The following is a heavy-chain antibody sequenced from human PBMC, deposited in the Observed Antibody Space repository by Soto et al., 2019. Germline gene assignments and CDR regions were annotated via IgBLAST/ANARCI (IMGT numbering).Heavy chain of an antibody. D-gene: IGHD3-10*01. CDR3: ARWAEVRGLWGNYYFDY. J-gene: IGHJ4*02. CDR2: IYYSGST. CDR1: GGSISSYY. Sequence: SETLSLTCTVSGGSISSYYWSWIRQPPGKGLEWIGYIYYSGSTNYNPSLKSRVTISVDTSKNQFSLKLSSVTAADTAVYYCARWAEVRGLWGNYYFDYWGQGTLVTVSS. V-gene: IGHV4-59*01.